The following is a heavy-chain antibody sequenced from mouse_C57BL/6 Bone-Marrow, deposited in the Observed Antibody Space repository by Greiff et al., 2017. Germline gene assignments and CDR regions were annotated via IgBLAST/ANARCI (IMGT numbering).Heavy chain of an antibody. J-gene: IGHJ2*01. Sequence: VQLKESVAELVRPGASVKLSCTASGFNIKNTYMHWVKQRPEQGLEWIGRIDPANGNTKYAPKFQGKATITADTSSNTAYLQLSSLTSEDTAIYYCARWDYGSSSYFDYWGQGTTLTVSS. CDR1: GFNIKNTY. V-gene: IGHV14-3*01. CDR2: IDPANGNT. D-gene: IGHD1-1*01. CDR3: ARWDYGSSSYFDY.